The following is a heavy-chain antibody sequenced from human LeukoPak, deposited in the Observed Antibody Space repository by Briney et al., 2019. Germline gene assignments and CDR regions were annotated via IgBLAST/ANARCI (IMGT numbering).Heavy chain of an antibody. D-gene: IGHD6-13*01. J-gene: IGHJ5*02. CDR2: TYYRSKWYN. Sequence: SQTLSLTCAISGDSVSSNSAAWNWIRQSPSRGLEWLGRTYYRSKWYNDYAVSVKSRITINPDTSKNQFSLQLNPVTPEDTAVYYCARAAGSIAAAGTWWFDPWGQGTLVTVSS. V-gene: IGHV6-1*01. CDR1: GDSVSSNSAA. CDR3: ARAAGSIAAAGTWWFDP.